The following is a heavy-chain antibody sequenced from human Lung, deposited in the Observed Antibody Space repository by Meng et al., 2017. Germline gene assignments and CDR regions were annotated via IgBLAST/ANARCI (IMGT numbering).Heavy chain of an antibody. CDR3: ARASAGTNFDY. J-gene: IGHJ4*02. CDR1: GFTFDSSH. CDR2: ITWNGGVK. D-gene: IGHD6-13*01. Sequence: VGSGGGVVRPGGSLRLSCAASGFTFDSSHMDWVRQVPGRGLEWVSDITWNGGVKRYADSVRGRFTISRDNAKNSLYLQMNSLTAEDTALYYCARASAGTNFDYWGQGTLVTVSS. V-gene: IGHV3-20*04.